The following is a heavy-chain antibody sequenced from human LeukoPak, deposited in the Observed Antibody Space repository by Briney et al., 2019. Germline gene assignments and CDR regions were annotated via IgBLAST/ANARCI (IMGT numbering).Heavy chain of an antibody. D-gene: IGHD4-17*01. J-gene: IGHJ3*02. CDR3: AKDHDYGDYGAFDI. CDR2: ISWDGGST. Sequence: PGGSLILSCAASGFTFDDYTMHWVRQAPGKGLEWVSLISWDGGSTYYADSVKGRFTISRDNSKNTLYLQMNSLRAEDTAVYYCAKDHDYGDYGAFDIWGQGAMVTVSS. V-gene: IGHV3-43*01. CDR1: GFTFDDYT.